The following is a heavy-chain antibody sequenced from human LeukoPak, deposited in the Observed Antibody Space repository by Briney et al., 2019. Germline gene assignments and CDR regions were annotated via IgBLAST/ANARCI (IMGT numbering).Heavy chain of an antibody. CDR2: INPNSGGT. CDR1: GYTFTGYY. CDR3: ARDAGERYSYGSAVDY. D-gene: IGHD5-18*01. V-gene: IGHV1-2*02. J-gene: IGHJ4*02. Sequence: ASVKVSCKASGYTFTGYYMHWVRQAPGQGLEWMGWINPNSGGTNYAQKFQGRVTMTRDTSISTAYMELSRLRSDDTAVYYCARDAGERYSYGSAVDYWGQGTPVTVSS.